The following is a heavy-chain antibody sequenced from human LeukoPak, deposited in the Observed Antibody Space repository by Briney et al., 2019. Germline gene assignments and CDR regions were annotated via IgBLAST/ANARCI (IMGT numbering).Heavy chain of an antibody. V-gene: IGHV3-7*01. Sequence: GGSLRVSCAGSGFTFSSYTMNWVRQAPGKGLEWVANINQDGSDKQYVDSMKGRFTISRDNAKNSLYLQMSSLRGEDTAVYYCARLQRSVTGTLWGQGTLVIVSS. CDR3: ARLQRSVTGTL. J-gene: IGHJ4*02. D-gene: IGHD6-19*01. CDR1: GFTFSSYT. CDR2: INQDGSDK.